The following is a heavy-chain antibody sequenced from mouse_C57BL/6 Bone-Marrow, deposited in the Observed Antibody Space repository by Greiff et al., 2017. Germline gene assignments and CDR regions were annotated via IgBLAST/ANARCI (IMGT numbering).Heavy chain of an antibody. J-gene: IGHJ3*01. CDR2: IDPSDSYT. D-gene: IGHD2-4*01. V-gene: IGHV1-59*01. Sequence: VQLQQPGAELVRPGTSVKLSCKASGYTFTSYWMHWVKQRHGQGLEWIGVIDPSDSYTNYNQKFKGKATLTVDTSSSTAYMQLSSLTSEDSAVYYCARCDYDWFAYWGQGTLVTVSA. CDR1: GYTFTSYW. CDR3: ARCDYDWFAY.